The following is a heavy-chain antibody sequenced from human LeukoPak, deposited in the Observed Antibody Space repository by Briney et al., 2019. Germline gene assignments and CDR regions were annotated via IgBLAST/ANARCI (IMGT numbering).Heavy chain of an antibody. Sequence: SQTLSPTCAVSGGSISSGGYSWSWIRQPPGKSLEWIGYIYYSGSTYYNPSLKSRVTISEDRSKNQFSLKLSSVTAADTAVYYCARVYGSGTLFDYWGQGTLVTVSS. CDR3: ARVYGSGTLFDY. CDR1: GGSISSGGYS. J-gene: IGHJ4*02. V-gene: IGHV4-30-2*01. CDR2: IYYSGST. D-gene: IGHD3-10*01.